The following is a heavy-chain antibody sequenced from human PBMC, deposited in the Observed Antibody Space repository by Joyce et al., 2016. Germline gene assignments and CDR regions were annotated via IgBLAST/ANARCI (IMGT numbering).Heavy chain of an antibody. D-gene: IGHD3-16*01. CDR2: SYSGMT. J-gene: IGHJ4*02. CDR1: GFSVSSNY. V-gene: IGHV3-53*01. CDR3: ASARGAMGFFDF. Sequence: EVQLVGSGGGLSQPGGSLRLSCAVSGFSVSSNYMSWVRQTPGKGLGSVAVSYSGMTYHADSVKDRFTLSRYNSKSTLDLQMYSLRAEDTALYYCASARGAMGFFDFWGQGTLVTVSS.